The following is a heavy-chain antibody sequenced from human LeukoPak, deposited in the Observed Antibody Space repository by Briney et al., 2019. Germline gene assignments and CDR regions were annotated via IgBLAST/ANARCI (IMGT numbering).Heavy chain of an antibody. J-gene: IGHJ4*02. Sequence: PGGSLRLSCAASGFPFSSYAMSWVRQAPGKGLEWVSAISGSGGSTYYADSVKGRFTISRDNSKNTLYLQMNSLRAEDTAVYYCAKDRGYSSGWYSGYFDYWGQGTLVTVSS. CDR1: GFPFSSYA. V-gene: IGHV3-23*01. CDR2: ISGSGGST. D-gene: IGHD6-19*01. CDR3: AKDRGYSSGWYSGYFDY.